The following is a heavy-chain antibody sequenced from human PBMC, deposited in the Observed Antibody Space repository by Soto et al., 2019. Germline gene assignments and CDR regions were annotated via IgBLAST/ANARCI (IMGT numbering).Heavy chain of an antibody. J-gene: IGHJ4*02. CDR1: GYTFTSYG. CDR3: ARDLRYCTGGSCYDSTSFDY. Sequence: QVQLVQSGAEVKKPGASVEVSCKASGYTFTSYGISWVRQAPGQGLEWMGWISAYNGNTNYAQKLQGRVTMTTDTSTSTAYMELRSLRSDDTAVYYCARDLRYCTGGSCYDSTSFDYWGQGTLVTVSS. D-gene: IGHD2-15*01. V-gene: IGHV1-18*01. CDR2: ISAYNGNT.